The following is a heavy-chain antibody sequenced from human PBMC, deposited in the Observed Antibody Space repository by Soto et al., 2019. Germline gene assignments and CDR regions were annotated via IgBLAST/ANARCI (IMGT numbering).Heavy chain of an antibody. J-gene: IGHJ6*03. Sequence: GGSLRLSCAASGFTFTTYAMSWVRQAPGKGLEWVSTISVRGDSTYYADSVKGRFAVSRDNSKNTIYLQMNSLRAEDTAIYYCARDQADIVVVPAAIAADYYYYMDVWGKGTTVTVSS. CDR3: ARDQADIVVVPAAIAADYYYYMDV. CDR1: GFTFTTYA. CDR2: ISVRGDST. D-gene: IGHD2-2*01. V-gene: IGHV3-23*01.